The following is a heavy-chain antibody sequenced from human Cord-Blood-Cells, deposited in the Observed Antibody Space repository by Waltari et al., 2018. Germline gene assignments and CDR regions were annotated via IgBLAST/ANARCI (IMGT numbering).Heavy chain of an antibody. J-gene: IGHJ3*02. D-gene: IGHD1-1*01. V-gene: IGHV4-34*01. CDR1: GGSFSGYY. CDR3: ARVFEVPKDAFDI. CDR2: INHSGST. Sequence: QVQLQQWGAGLLKPSETLSLTCDVYGGSFSGYYWSWIRQPPGKGLEWIGEINHSGSTNYNPSLKSPVTISVDTSKNQFSLKRSSVTAADTAVYYCARVFEVPKDAFDIWGQGTMVTVSS.